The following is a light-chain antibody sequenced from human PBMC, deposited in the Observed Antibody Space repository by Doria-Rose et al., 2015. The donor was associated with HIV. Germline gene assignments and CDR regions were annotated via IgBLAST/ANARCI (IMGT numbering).Light chain of an antibody. CDR2: AAS. V-gene: IGKV1-39*01. CDR1: QSISSY. Sequence: DIRVTQSPSSLSASVGDRVTITCRASQSISSYLNWYQQKPGKAPKLLIYAASSLQSGVPSRFSGSGSGTDFTPTISSLQPEDFATYYCQRSYSTPTFGGGTKVEIK. CDR3: QRSYSTPT. J-gene: IGKJ4*01.